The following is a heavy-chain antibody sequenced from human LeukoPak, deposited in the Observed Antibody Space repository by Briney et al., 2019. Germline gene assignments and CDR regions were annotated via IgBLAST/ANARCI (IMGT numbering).Heavy chain of an antibody. CDR3: AKDPNDYGDPNWFDP. V-gene: IGHV3-30-3*01. D-gene: IGHD4-17*01. Sequence: GGSLRLSCAASGFTFSSYAMHWVRQAPGKGLEWVAVISYDGSNKYYADSVKGRFTISRDNSKNTLYLQMNSLRAEDTAVYYCAKDPNDYGDPNWFDPWGQGTLVTVSS. CDR1: GFTFSSYA. CDR2: ISYDGSNK. J-gene: IGHJ5*02.